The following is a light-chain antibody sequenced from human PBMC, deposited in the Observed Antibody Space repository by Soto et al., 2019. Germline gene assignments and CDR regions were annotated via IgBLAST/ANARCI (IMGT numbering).Light chain of an antibody. V-gene: IGKV3-20*01. J-gene: IGKJ2*01. CDR1: QSVTRYY. CDR3: LPYGTSTPYT. CDR2: GVS. Sequence: DIVLSLSPGTLSLSPGERATLSCRASQSVTRYYLGWYQQKPGQPPRLLIYGVSNRATGIPDRFSGSGSGTDFTLTISGLEPEDFGEYFCLPYGTSTPYTFGRGTKLEIK.